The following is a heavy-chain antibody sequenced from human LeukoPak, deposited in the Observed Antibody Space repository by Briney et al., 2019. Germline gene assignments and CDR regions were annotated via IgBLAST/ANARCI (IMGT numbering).Heavy chain of an antibody. D-gene: IGHD6-19*01. CDR3: ARGFIPWLVLDY. CDR2: ISSGGSTT. V-gene: IGHV3-11*01. Sequence: GGSLRLSCAASGFTFSDHYMSWIRQAPGKGLECVSYISSGGSTTYYTDSVKGRFTISRDNGKNALYLQMNSLRADDTAVYYCARGFIPWLVLDYWGQGTLVTVSS. CDR1: GFTFSDHY. J-gene: IGHJ4*02.